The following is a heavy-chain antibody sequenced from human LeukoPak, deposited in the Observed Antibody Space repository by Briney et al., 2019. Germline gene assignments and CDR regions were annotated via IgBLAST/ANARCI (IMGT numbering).Heavy chain of an antibody. CDR1: GFTFGSYA. CDR2: ISSNGGST. Sequence: GGSLRLSCAASGFTFGSYAMHWVRQAPGKGLEYVSAISSNGGSTYYANSVKGRFTISRDNSKNTLYLQMGSLRAEDMAVYYCAREKRVVRGPLDYWGQGTLVTVSS. CDR3: AREKRVVRGPLDY. V-gene: IGHV3-64*01. J-gene: IGHJ4*02. D-gene: IGHD3-10*01.